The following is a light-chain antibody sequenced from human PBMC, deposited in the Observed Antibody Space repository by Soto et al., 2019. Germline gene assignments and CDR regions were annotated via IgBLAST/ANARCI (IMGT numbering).Light chain of an antibody. J-gene: IGKJ4*01. Sequence: EIVLTQSPGTLSLSPGERATLSCRASQSVSSSYLAWYQQKPGQAPRLLIYGASSRATGIPDRFSGSGSGTDFTLTSSRLEPEDFAVYYCQQYGRSPTFGGGTKLEIK. CDR2: GAS. V-gene: IGKV3-20*01. CDR1: QSVSSSY. CDR3: QQYGRSPT.